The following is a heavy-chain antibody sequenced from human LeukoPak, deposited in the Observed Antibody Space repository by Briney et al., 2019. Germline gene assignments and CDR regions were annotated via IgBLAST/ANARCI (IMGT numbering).Heavy chain of an antibody. Sequence: ASVKVSCKASGGTFSSYAISWVRQAPGQGLEWMGRIIPIFGTANYAQKFQGRVTITTDESTSTAYMELSSLRSEDTAVYYCVRDIVVVPAAMGGYWGQGTLLTVSS. CDR1: GGTFSSYA. CDR3: VRDIVVVPAAMGGY. D-gene: IGHD2-2*01. V-gene: IGHV1-69*05. CDR2: IIPIFGTA. J-gene: IGHJ4*02.